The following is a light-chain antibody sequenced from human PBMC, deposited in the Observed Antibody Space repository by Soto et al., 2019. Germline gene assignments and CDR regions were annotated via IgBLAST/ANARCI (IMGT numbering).Light chain of an antibody. J-gene: IGKJ1*01. CDR1: QTISTL. V-gene: IGKV1-5*03. CDR2: KAS. Sequence: DIQMTQSPSTLSASVGDRVTITCRASQTISTLLAWYQQRPGQAPNLLIYKASSLESGVPSRFSGSGSGTEFTLTISSLQPDDFATYFCQQYSTYPSTFGQGTKVEVK. CDR3: QQYSTYPST.